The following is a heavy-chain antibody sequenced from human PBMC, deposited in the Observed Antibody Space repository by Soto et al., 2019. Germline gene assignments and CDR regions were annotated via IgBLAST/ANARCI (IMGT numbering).Heavy chain of an antibody. Sequence: ASVKVSCKASGYTFTVYYMHWVRQAPGQGLEWVGWINPNSGGSKVAQKFQGRVIMTRDTSMSTAYLDLSSLRSDDTAVYYCATTRPFQSSVWYRFDDWGQGTRVTVSS. CDR2: INPNSGGS. V-gene: IGHV1-2*02. J-gene: IGHJ4*02. D-gene: IGHD6-19*01. CDR1: GYTFTVYY. CDR3: ATTRPFQSSVWYRFDD.